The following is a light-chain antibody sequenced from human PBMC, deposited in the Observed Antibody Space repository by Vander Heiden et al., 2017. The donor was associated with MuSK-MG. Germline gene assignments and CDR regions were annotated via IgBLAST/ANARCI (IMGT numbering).Light chain of an antibody. V-gene: IGKV4-1*01. CDR2: WAS. CDR3: QQYYSTLT. Sequence: DIVMTQSPDSLAVSLGARATINCKSSRSVLYSSNNKNYLAWYQQKPGQPPKLLIYWASTRESGVPDRFSGSGSGTDFTLTISSLQPEDVADYYCQQYYSTLTFGGGTKVEIK. CDR1: RSVLYSSNNKNY. J-gene: IGKJ4*01.